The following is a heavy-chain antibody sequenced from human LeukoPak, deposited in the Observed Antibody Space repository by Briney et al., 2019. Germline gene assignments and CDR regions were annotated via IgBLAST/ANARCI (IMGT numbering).Heavy chain of an antibody. CDR3: AKDLPYCSSTSCYPDAFDI. V-gene: IGHV3-30*02. CDR1: GFTFSSYG. Sequence: PGGSLRLSCAASGFTFSSYGMHWVRQAPGKGLEWVAFIRYDGSNKYYADSVKGRFTISRDNSKNTLYLQMNSLRAEDTAVYYCAKDLPYCSSTSCYPDAFDIWGQGTMVTVSS. CDR2: IRYDGSNK. J-gene: IGHJ3*02. D-gene: IGHD2-2*01.